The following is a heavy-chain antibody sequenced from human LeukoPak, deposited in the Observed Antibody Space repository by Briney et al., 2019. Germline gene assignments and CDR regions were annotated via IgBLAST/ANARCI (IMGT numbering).Heavy chain of an antibody. CDR2: ISYDGSNK. CDR3: ASHYDILTGYHSNPFDY. V-gene: IGHV3-30*04. CDR1: GFTFSSYA. Sequence: GGSLRLSCAASGFTFSSYAMHWVRQAPGKGLEWVAVISYDGSNKYYADSVKGRFTISRDNSKNTLYLQMNSLRAEDTAVYYCASHYDILTGYHSNPFDYWGQGTLVTVSS. J-gene: IGHJ4*02. D-gene: IGHD3-9*01.